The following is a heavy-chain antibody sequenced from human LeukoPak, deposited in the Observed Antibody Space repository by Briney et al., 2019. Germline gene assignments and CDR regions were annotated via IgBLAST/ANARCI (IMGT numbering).Heavy chain of an antibody. CDR2: ISGTTSGT. Sequence: GGSLRLSCEASGFTFSTCAMSWVRQAPGKGLEWVSGISGTTSGTYYADSVKGRFTISRDNSKNTLLLQVNSLRAEDTAVYYCAKVRTYFYHGLDVWGQGTTVTVSS. CDR1: GFTFSTCA. CDR3: AKVRTYFYHGLDV. J-gene: IGHJ6*02. V-gene: IGHV3-23*01. D-gene: IGHD1-14*01.